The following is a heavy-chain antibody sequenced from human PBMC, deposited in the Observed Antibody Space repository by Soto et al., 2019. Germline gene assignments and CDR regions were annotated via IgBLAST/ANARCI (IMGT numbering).Heavy chain of an antibody. Sequence: SVKGYCKVAAYTLTELSVHCVRQAPGKGLEWMGVFDPEDGETIYAQKFQGRVTMTEDTSTDTAYMELSSLRSEDTAVYYCATVRVTWQWLVKGGDTGNYYFYYSAQGSLVTVSS. J-gene: IGHJ4*02. V-gene: IGHV1-24*01. D-gene: IGHD6-19*01. CDR1: AYTLTELS. CDR3: ATVRVTWQWLVKGGDTGNYYFYY. CDR2: FDPEDGET.